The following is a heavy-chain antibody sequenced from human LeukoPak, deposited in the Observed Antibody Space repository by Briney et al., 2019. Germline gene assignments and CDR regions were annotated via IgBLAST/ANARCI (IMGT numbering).Heavy chain of an antibody. V-gene: IGHV4-39*01. CDR1: GGSISRSTHY. D-gene: IGHD3-10*01. CDR3: ARLGYYGSGSLVDYFDY. CDR2: MFYSGNP. J-gene: IGHJ4*02. Sequence: PSETLSLTCIVSGGSISRSTHYWGWIRQPPGKGLEWIGSMFYSGNPYYNLALKSRVTISVDTSKNQLSLKLSSVTAADTAVYYCARLGYYGSGSLVDYFDYWGQGTLVTVSS.